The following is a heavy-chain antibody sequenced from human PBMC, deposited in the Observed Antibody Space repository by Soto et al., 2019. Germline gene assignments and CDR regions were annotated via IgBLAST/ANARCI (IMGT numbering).Heavy chain of an antibody. CDR2: ISYGGSNK. CDR3: ARSGRIVGATGSHDAFDI. D-gene: IGHD1-26*01. CDR1: GFSFSSYA. Sequence: QVQLVESGGGVVQPGRSLRLSCAASGFSFSSYAMHWVRQAPGKGLEWVAVISYGGSNKYYADSVKGRFTISRDNSKNTLYLQMNSLRAEDTAVYYCARSGRIVGATGSHDAFDIWGQGTMVTVSS. V-gene: IGHV3-30-3*01. J-gene: IGHJ3*02.